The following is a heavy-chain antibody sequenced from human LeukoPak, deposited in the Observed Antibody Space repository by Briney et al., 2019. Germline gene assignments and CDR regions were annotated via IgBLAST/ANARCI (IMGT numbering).Heavy chain of an antibody. Sequence: PSETLSLTCTVSGGSMTSYYWTWIRQPPGKGLEWIGYIYYSGSTKYSPSLMTRVTISVDTSKNQFSLNLRSVTAADTAVYYCARGSDDYGDYYFFDYWGQGTLVTVSS. D-gene: IGHD4-17*01. CDR1: GGSMTSYY. CDR2: IYYSGST. J-gene: IGHJ4*02. CDR3: ARGSDDYGDYYFFDY. V-gene: IGHV4-59*12.